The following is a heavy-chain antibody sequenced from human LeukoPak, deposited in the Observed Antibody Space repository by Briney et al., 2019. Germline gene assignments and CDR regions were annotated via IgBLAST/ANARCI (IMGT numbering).Heavy chain of an antibody. D-gene: IGHD2-8*01. V-gene: IGHV4-39*07. J-gene: IGHJ4*02. CDR3: TAEKNGSPHY. CDR1: GFSFSTSPM. CDR2: IYYTGST. Sequence: PGGSLRLSCAASGFSFSTSPMSWVRQPPGKGLEWIASIYYTGSTYYNPSLKSRVTISLDMSKNEFFLTMTSVTAADTAVYFCTAEKNGSPHYWGQGTQVTVSS.